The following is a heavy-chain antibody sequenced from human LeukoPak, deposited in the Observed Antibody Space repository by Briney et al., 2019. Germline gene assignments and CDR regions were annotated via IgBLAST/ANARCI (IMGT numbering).Heavy chain of an antibody. Sequence: PGGSLRLSCAASGFTFSSYAMSWVRQAPGKGLEWVAVIWYDGSNKYYADSVKGRFTISRDNSKNTLYLQMNSLRAEDTAVYYCARGYDYYDSSGYFTDFDYWGQGTLVTVSS. V-gene: IGHV3-33*08. CDR1: GFTFSSYA. J-gene: IGHJ4*02. CDR3: ARGYDYYDSSGYFTDFDY. D-gene: IGHD3-22*01. CDR2: IWYDGSNK.